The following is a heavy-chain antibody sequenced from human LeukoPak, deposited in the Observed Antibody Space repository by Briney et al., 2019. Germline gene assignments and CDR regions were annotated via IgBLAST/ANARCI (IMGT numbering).Heavy chain of an antibody. D-gene: IGHD3-22*01. Sequence: GGSLRLSCAATGFTFSAYGMHWVRQAPGKGLEWVAVISYDGSNKYYADSVKGRFTISRDNSKNTLYLQMNSLRAEDTAVYYCAKGWYYYDSSGSDYWGQGTLVTVSS. CDR2: ISYDGSNK. J-gene: IGHJ4*02. V-gene: IGHV3-30*18. CDR3: AKGWYYYDSSGSDY. CDR1: GFTFSAYG.